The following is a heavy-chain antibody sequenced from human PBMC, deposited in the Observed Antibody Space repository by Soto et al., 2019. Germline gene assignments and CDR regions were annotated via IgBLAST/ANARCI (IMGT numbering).Heavy chain of an antibody. V-gene: IGHV4-59*01. CDR3: ARRDRDYSSGWYFDY. J-gene: IGHJ4*02. CDR2: IHNIGDT. D-gene: IGHD6-19*01. CDR1: GGSISSYY. Sequence: PSETLSLTCTVSGGSISSYYWSWIRQPPGKGLEWIGYIHNIGDTNYNPSLKSRVTISVDTSKNQFSLKLSSVTAADTAVYYCARRDRDYSSGWYFDYWGLGTLATVSS.